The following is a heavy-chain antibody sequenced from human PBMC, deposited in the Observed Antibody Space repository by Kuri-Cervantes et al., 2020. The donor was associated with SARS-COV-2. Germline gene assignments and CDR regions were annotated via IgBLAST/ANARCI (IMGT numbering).Heavy chain of an antibody. J-gene: IGHJ3*02. D-gene: IGHD1-1*01. CDR3: ARDSGDWNPDGLDI. Sequence: GESLKISCTASGFTFGDYAMSWVRQAPGKGLEWVGFIRSKAYGGTTEYAASVKGRFTISRDNAKNSLYLQMNSLTFEDTAIYYCARDSGDWNPDGLDIWGQGTMVTVSS. CDR1: GFTFGDYA. V-gene: IGHV3-49*04. CDR2: IRSKAYGGTT.